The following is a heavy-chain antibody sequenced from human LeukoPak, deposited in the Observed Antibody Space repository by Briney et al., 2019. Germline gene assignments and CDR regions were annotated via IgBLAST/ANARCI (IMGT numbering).Heavy chain of an antibody. Sequence: NTSETLSLTCTVSGGSISGYYWSRIRQPAGKGLEWIGRVYASGSTNYNPSLKSRVTMSIDTSKNQFSLNLSSVTAADTAVYYCAKSPSGRGGYNWFDPWGQGTLVTVSS. V-gene: IGHV4-4*07. D-gene: IGHD3-16*01. CDR3: AKSPSGRGGYNWFDP. J-gene: IGHJ5*02. CDR1: GGSISGYY. CDR2: VYASGST.